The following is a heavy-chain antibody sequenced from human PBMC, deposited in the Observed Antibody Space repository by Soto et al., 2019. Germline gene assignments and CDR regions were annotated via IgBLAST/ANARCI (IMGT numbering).Heavy chain of an antibody. CDR1: GGSISSGGYY. J-gene: IGHJ3*02. Sequence: SETLSLTCTVSGGSISSGGYYWSWIRQHPGKGLEWIGYIYYSGSTYYNPSLKSRVTISVDTSKNQFSLKLSSVTAADTAVYYCARGRIVVVPAATTGSFDIWGQGTMVTVSS. CDR2: IYYSGST. D-gene: IGHD2-2*01. V-gene: IGHV4-31*03. CDR3: ARGRIVVVPAATTGSFDI.